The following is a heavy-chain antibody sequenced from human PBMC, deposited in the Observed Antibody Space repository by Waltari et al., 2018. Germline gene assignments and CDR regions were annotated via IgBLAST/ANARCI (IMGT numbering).Heavy chain of an antibody. CDR1: GFTFSNYA. J-gene: IGHJ5*02. CDR2: INSGGDST. V-gene: IGHV3-23*01. Sequence: EVQVLESGGGLAQRGGSLRLYWAASGFTFSNYAMRWVRQAPGKGLECVSGINSGGDSTAYVDSVKGRFTISRDNSKNTLYLQMNSLRVEDTALYYCARGINESFEPWGQGTLVTVSS. D-gene: IGHD1-1*01. CDR3: ARGINESFEP.